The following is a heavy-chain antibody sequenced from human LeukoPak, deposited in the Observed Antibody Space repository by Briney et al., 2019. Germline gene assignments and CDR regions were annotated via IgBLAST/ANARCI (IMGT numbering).Heavy chain of an antibody. CDR3: ARDYPRAGTKWFDP. J-gene: IGHJ5*02. D-gene: IGHD6-19*01. V-gene: IGHV3-7*01. CDR2: IKQDGSEK. Sequence: GGSLRLSCAASGFTFSSYWMSWVRQAPGKGPEWVANIKQDGSEKYYVDSVKGRFTISRDNAKNSLYLQMNSLRAEDTAVYYCARDYPRAGTKWFDPWGQGTLVTVSS. CDR1: GFTFSSYW.